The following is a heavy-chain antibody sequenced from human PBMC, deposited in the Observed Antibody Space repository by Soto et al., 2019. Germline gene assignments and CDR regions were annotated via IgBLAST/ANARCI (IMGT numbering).Heavy chain of an antibody. J-gene: IGHJ3*02. D-gene: IGHD5-12*01. CDR3: AKRGYSGYDYSFDI. Sequence: GSLSLACAASGFTCSSYGLHWVRQAQGKGLEWVAVISYDGSNKYYADSVKGRFTISRDNSKNTLYLQMNSLRAEDTAVYYCAKRGYSGYDYSFDIWGQGTMVTVSS. CDR1: GFTCSSYG. CDR2: ISYDGSNK. V-gene: IGHV3-30*18.